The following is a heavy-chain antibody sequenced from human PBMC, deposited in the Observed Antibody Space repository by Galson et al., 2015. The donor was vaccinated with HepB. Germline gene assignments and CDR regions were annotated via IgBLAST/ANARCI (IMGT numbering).Heavy chain of an antibody. V-gene: IGHV3-33*08. CDR1: GFTFSSYG. CDR3: ARVAFSSWYRYFGY. J-gene: IGHJ4*02. D-gene: IGHD6-13*01. Sequence: SLRLSCAASGFTFSSYGMHWVRQAPGKGLEWVAVIWYDGSNKYYADSVKGRFTISRDNSKNTLYLQMNSLRAEDTAVYYCARVAFSSWYRYFGYWGQGTLVTVSS. CDR2: IWYDGSNK.